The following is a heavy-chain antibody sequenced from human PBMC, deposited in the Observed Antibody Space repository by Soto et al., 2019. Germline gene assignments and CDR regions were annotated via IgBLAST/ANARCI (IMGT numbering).Heavy chain of an antibody. CDR3: AITHLRFGEHHY. CDR1: GYTFTSYD. CDR2: MNPNSGNT. D-gene: IGHD3-10*01. Sequence: QVQLVQSGAEVKKPGASVKVSCKASGYTFTSYDINWVRQATGQGLEWMGWMNPNSGNTGYAQKFQGRVTMTRNTSISTADMELSSLRSEDSAVYYCAITHLRFGEHHYWGQGTLVTVSS. J-gene: IGHJ4*02. V-gene: IGHV1-8*01.